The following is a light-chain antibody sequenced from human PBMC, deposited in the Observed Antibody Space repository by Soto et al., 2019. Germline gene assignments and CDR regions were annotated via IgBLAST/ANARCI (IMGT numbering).Light chain of an antibody. CDR1: SSDVGSYNL. CDR2: EGS. CDR3: CSYAGSSTLV. Sequence: QSVLTQPASVSGSPGQSITIYCTGTSSDVGSYNLVSWYQQHPGKAPKLMIYEGSKRPSGVSNRFSGSKSGNTASLTISGLQAEDEADYYCCSYAGSSTLVFGVGTKLTVL. J-gene: IGLJ2*01. V-gene: IGLV2-23*01.